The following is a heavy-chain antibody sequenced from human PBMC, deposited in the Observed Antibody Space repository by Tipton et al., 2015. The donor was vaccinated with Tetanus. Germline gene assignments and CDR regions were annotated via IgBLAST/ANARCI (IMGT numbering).Heavy chain of an antibody. V-gene: IGHV3-33*05. J-gene: IGHJ6*02. D-gene: IGHD5-18*01. CDR3: ARVGISQNAYSYVYHGLDV. CDR2: ISYDGNSE. Sequence: WIRQPPGKGLEWMAVISYDGNSEYYADSVKGRFTISRDNSKNTLYLEMNSLRAEDTAVYYCARVGISQNAYSYVYHGLDVWGQGTTVTVSS.